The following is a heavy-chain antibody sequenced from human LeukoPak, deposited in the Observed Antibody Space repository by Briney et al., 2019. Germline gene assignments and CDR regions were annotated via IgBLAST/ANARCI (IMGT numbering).Heavy chain of an antibody. CDR3: ARLDILTAAYFDP. Sequence: PSETLSLTCTVSGGSISSGNYYWSWIRQHPGKGLEWIGYIYYSGGTQYNPSLKSRVTISVDTSKNQFSLRLSSVTAADTAVYYCARLDILTAAYFDPWGQGTLV. CDR1: GGSISSGNYY. V-gene: IGHV4-31*03. D-gene: IGHD3-9*01. J-gene: IGHJ4*02. CDR2: IYYSGGT.